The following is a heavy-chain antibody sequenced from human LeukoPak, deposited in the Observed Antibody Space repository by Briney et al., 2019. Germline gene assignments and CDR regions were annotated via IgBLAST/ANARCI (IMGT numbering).Heavy chain of an antibody. V-gene: IGHV4-39*07. D-gene: IGHD3-10*01. CDR2: IYYSGDT. CDR1: GGSISSSSYY. Sequence: SETLSLTCTVSGGSISSSSYYWGWIRQPPGKGLEWIGSIYYSGDTNYNPSLQSRVTVSVDTSKNQFSLKLTSVSAADTAVYYCVRGPYGSGISNWFDPWGQGTQVIVSS. CDR3: VRGPYGSGISNWFDP. J-gene: IGHJ5*02.